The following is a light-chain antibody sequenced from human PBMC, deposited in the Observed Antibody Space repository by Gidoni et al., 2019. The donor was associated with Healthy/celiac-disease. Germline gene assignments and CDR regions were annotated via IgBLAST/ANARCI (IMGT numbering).Light chain of an antibody. CDR2: DAS. V-gene: IGKV1-33*01. J-gene: IGKJ2*04. CDR3: QQYDSLPLMCS. Sequence: DIHLTQSPSSLSSSVVDSVTITCHASQEISNYLIWYQQKPGKAPKLLSYDASNLETGVPSRYSGSGSGTDCTFTISNLQPEDIATYYCQQYDSLPLMCSFGQGTKLEIK. CDR1: QEISNY.